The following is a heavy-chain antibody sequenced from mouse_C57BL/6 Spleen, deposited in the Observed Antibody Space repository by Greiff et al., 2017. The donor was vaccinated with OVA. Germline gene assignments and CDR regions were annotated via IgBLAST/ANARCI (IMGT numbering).Heavy chain of an antibody. CDR3: ARGGRYFDY. CDR1: GYTFTDYN. V-gene: IGHV1-22*01. Sequence: EVKLVESGPELVKPGASVKMSCKASGYTFTDYNMHWVKQSHGKSLEWIGYINPNNGGTSYNQKFKGKATLTVNKSSSTAYMELRSLTSEDSAVYYCARGGRYFDYWGQGTTLTVSS. CDR2: INPNNGGT. D-gene: IGHD3-1*01. J-gene: IGHJ2*01.